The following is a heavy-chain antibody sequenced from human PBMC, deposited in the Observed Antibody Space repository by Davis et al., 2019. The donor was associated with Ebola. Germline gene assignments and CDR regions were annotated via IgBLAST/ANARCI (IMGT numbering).Heavy chain of an antibody. CDR1: GGSISSYY. CDR3: ARDGHNYSYFDF. Sequence: MPSETLSLTCTVSGGSISSYYWTWIRQPPGKGLEWIAYMSYRGGVNYNPSLKSRVTISIDKSKNQLSLKLNSVTAADTAVYYCARDGHNYSYFDFWGQGTLVTVSS. V-gene: IGHV4-59*01. CDR2: MSYRGGV. J-gene: IGHJ4*02. D-gene: IGHD5-24*01.